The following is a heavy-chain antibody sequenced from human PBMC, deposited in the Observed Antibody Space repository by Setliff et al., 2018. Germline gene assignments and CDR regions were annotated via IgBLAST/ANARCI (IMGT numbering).Heavy chain of an antibody. CDR1: GYTFTNYG. CDR3: ARINFYVSSGHYYAPDY. J-gene: IGHJ4*02. Sequence: GASVKVSCKTSGYTFTNYGITWVRQAPGQGLEWMGWINNYNTNTNYAQKLQGRVAMTTDTSTSTAYMELRSLRSDDSAVYYCARINFYVSSGHYYAPDYWGQETLVTAPQ. V-gene: IGHV1-18*01. D-gene: IGHD3-22*01. CDR2: INNYNTNT.